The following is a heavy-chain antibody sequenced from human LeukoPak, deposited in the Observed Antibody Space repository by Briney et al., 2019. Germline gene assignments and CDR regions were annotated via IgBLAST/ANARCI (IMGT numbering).Heavy chain of an antibody. CDR1: GFTFSSYS. CDR3: AGRYFGWLNDY. V-gene: IGHV3-21*01. J-gene: IGHJ4*02. CDR2: ISSSSSYI. D-gene: IGHD3-9*01. Sequence: NSGGSLRLSCAASGFTFSSYSMNWVRQAPGKGLEWVSSISSSSSYIYYADSVKGRFTISRDNAKNSLYLQVDSLRAEDTAVYYCAGRYFGWLNDYWGQGTLVTVSS.